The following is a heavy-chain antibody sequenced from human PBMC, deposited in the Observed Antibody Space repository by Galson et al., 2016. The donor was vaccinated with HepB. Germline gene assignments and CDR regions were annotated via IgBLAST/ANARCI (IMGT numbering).Heavy chain of an antibody. CDR1: GYTFTGCY. CDR3: ARDGRLEITFDS. V-gene: IGHV1-2*02. CDR2: IKPNGGGT. D-gene: IGHD1-1*01. Sequence: SVKVSCKASGYTFTGCYIHWVRQAPGQGLEWMGWIKPNGGGTYYAQKFQGRVILARDTSTSTAYMELTSLTSDDTAVYYCARDGRLEITFDSWGQGTPVTVSS. J-gene: IGHJ4*02.